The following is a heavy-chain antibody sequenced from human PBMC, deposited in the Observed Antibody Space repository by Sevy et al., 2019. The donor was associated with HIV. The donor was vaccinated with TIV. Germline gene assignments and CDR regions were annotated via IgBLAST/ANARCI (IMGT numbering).Heavy chain of an antibody. CDR2: ISYDGSNK. CDR3: ARDPGSGSYYFFDY. J-gene: IGHJ4*02. CDR1: GFTFSSYA. V-gene: IGHV3-30*04. D-gene: IGHD3-10*01. Sequence: GSLRLSCAASGFTFSSYAMHWVRQAPGKGLEWVAAISYDGSNKYYADSVKGRFTISRDNSKNTLYLQMNSLRAEDTAVYYCARDPGSGSYYFFDYWGQGTLVTVSS.